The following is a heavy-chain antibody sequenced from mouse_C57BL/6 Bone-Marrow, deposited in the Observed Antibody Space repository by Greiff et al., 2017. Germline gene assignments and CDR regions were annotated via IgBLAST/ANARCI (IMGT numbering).Heavy chain of an antibody. CDR3: AKEGGSSCVYYFDY. J-gene: IGHJ2*01. CDR2: INPNYGTT. CDR1: GYSFTDYN. D-gene: IGHD1-1*01. Sequence: EVQLQESGPELVKPGASVKISCKASGYSFTDYNMNWVKQSNGKSLEWIGVINPNYGTTSYNQKFKGKATLTVDQSSSTAYMQLNSLTSEDSAVYYCAKEGGSSCVYYFDYWGQGTTLTVSS. V-gene: IGHV1-39*01.